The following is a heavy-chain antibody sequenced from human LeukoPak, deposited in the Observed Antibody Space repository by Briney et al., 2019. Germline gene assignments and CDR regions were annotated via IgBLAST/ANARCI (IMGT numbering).Heavy chain of an antibody. Sequence: SETLSLTCTVSGGSISSSSYYWGWIRQPPGKGLEWIGSIYYSGSTYYNPSPKSRVTISVDTSKNQFSLKLSSVTAADTAVYYCARVTRFLEWLLYGDAFDIWGQGTMVTVSS. D-gene: IGHD3-3*01. CDR1: GGSISSSSYY. CDR3: ARVTRFLEWLLYGDAFDI. J-gene: IGHJ3*02. CDR2: IYYSGST. V-gene: IGHV4-39*01.